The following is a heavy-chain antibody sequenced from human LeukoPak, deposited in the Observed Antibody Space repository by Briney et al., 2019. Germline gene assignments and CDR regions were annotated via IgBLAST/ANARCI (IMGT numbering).Heavy chain of an antibody. J-gene: IGHJ4*02. D-gene: IGHD6-13*01. CDR2: IWYDGSDR. CDR3: AKPSSSWSYYFDY. Sequence: QPARSLRLSCAASGFTFSTYGMHWVRQAPGKGLEWVAVIWYDGSDRYYADSVKGRFTISRDNSKNTLYLQMNSLRAEDTAVYYCAKPSSSWSYYFDYWGQGTLVTVSS. V-gene: IGHV3-33*06. CDR1: GFTFSTYG.